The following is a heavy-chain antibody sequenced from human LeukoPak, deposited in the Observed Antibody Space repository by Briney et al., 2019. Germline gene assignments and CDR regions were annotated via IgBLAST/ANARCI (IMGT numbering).Heavy chain of an antibody. D-gene: IGHD3-22*01. Sequence: ASVKVSCKASGYTFTSYAMHWVRQAPGQRLEWMGWINAGNGNTKYSQKFQGRVTITRDTSASTAYMELSSLRSEDTAVYYCARGGTHYYDSSGYELLGYYGMDVWGQGTTVTVSS. CDR1: GYTFTSYA. CDR2: INAGNGNT. J-gene: IGHJ6*02. CDR3: ARGGTHYYDSSGYELLGYYGMDV. V-gene: IGHV1-3*01.